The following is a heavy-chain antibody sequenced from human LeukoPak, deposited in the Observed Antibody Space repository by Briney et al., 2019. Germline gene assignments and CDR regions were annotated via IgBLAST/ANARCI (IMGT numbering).Heavy chain of an antibody. V-gene: IGHV1-8*03. J-gene: IGHJ3*02. CDR2: MNPNSGNT. Sequence: GASVKVSCKASGYTFTSYDINWVRQATGQGLEWMGWMNPNSGNTGYAQKFQGRVTITRNTSISTAYMELRSLRSDDTAVYYCARHRSGGSQDDAFDIWGQGTMVTVSS. D-gene: IGHD2-15*01. CDR3: ARHRSGGSQDDAFDI. CDR1: GYTFTSYD.